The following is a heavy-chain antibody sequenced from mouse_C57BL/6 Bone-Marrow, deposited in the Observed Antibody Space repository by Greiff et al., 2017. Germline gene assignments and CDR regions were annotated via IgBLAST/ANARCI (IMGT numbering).Heavy chain of an antibody. J-gene: IGHJ3*01. CDR1: GYAFSSYW. Sequence: QVQLQQSGAELVKPGASVKISCKASGYAFSSYWMNWVQQRPGKSLEWIGQIYPGDGDTNYKGKFTGNATLTADKYSSTAYMQLSSLTSVDCAVYFGARVAYWGQGTLVTVSA. V-gene: IGHV1-80*01. CDR3: ARVAY. CDR2: IYPGDGDT.